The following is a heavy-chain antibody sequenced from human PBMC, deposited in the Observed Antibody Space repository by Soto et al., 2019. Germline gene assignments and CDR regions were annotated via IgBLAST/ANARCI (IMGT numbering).Heavy chain of an antibody. CDR1: GATYSTSA. Sequence: SVKVSCKASGATYSTSAISWVRQAPGQGLEWMGGINPILGTPDYAHKFQGRVTITADECTSTVYMELGSLRSEDTALYFCARGGVDVVPTSAFDYWGKGTVGTVSS. CDR2: INPILGTP. V-gene: IGHV1-69*13. D-gene: IGHD2-2*03. CDR3: ARGGVDVVPTSAFDY. J-gene: IGHJ4*02.